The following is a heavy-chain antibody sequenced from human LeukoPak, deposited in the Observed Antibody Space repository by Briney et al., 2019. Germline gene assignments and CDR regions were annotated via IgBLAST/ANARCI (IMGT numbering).Heavy chain of an antibody. J-gene: IGHJ4*02. CDR2: ISSSSSYI. CDR1: GFTFSSYS. CDR3: ARVFGGAPDY. Sequence: PGGSLRLSCAASGFTFSSYSMNWVRPAPGKGLAWVSSISSSSSYIYYADSVKGRFTISRDNAKDSVYLQMNSLRAEDTAVYYCARVFGGAPDYWGEGALVSVSS. D-gene: IGHD3-16*01. V-gene: IGHV3-21*01.